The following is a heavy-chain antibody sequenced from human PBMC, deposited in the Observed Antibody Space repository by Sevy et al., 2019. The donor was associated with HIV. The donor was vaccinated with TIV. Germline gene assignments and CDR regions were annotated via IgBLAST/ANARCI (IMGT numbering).Heavy chain of an antibody. CDR3: VRGRYDSGDYYTNTNFDY. CDR2: IWYEGGFK. J-gene: IGHJ4*02. Sequence: GGSLRLSCVASGFTFSIYGMHWVRQAPGKGLEWVAAIWYEGGFKYNEDSVEGRFTISRDNSKNTLFLQMNSLRAEDTAVYYCVRGRYDSGDYYTNTNFDYWGQGTLVTVSS. CDR1: GFTFSIYG. V-gene: IGHV3-33*03. D-gene: IGHD3-22*01.